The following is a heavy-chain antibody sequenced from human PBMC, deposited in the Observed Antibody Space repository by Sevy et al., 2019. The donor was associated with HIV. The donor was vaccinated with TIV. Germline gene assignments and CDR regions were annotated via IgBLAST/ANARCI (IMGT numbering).Heavy chain of an antibody. D-gene: IGHD1-26*01. CDR3: AGENAWGRGYS. CDR1: GGSITSHY. J-gene: IGHJ4*02. CDR2: ICYNGHI. Sequence: SETLSLTCTVSGGSITSHYWNWIRQPPGKGLEWIANICYNGHINYNPSLKSRVTLSLDTSKNQFSLRLSSVTAADTAMYYCAGENAWGRGYSWGQGTLVTVSS. V-gene: IGHV4-59*08.